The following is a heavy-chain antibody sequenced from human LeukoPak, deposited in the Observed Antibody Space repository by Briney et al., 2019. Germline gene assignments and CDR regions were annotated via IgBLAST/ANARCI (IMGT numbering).Heavy chain of an antibody. CDR3: ARENYPTTVPTWSNGMDV. D-gene: IGHD4-17*01. CDR1: GFTFSSYG. Sequence: SGGSLRLSCAASGFTFSSYGMHWVRQAPGKGLEWVSSISSSSSYIYYADSVKGRFTISRDNAKNSLYLQMNSLRAEDTAVYYCARENYPTTVPTWSNGMDVWGQGTTVTVSS. CDR2: ISSSSSYI. J-gene: IGHJ6*02. V-gene: IGHV3-21*01.